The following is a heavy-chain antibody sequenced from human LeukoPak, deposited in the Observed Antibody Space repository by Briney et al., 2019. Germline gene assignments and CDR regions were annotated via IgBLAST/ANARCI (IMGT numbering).Heavy chain of an antibody. CDR1: GFTFSNFD. D-gene: IGHD2-2*01. CDR3: AWLDRYCSSTSCPTPPYDFDY. CDR2: IVSGSST. J-gene: IGHJ4*02. V-gene: IGHV3-69-1*01. Sequence: GGSLRLSCAASGFTFSNFDMTWVRQAPGKGLEWVSSIVSGSSTYYADSLKGRFTISRDNGKNSLYLQMNSLRAEDTAVYYCAWLDRYCSSTSCPTPPYDFDYWGQGTLVTVSS.